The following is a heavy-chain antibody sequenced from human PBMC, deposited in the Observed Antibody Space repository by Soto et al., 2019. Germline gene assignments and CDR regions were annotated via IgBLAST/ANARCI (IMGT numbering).Heavy chain of an antibody. CDR2: IYYSGST. Sequence: SETLSLTCTVSGGSISSYYWSWIRQPPGKGLEWIGYIYYSGSTNYNPSLKSRVTISVDTSKNQFSLKLSSVTAADTAVYYCARDRVVVAATVDSVYYYYGIDGWGQGTTVTVSS. J-gene: IGHJ6*02. CDR3: ARDRVVVAATVDSVYYYYGIDG. V-gene: IGHV4-59*01. CDR1: GGSISSYY. D-gene: IGHD2-15*01.